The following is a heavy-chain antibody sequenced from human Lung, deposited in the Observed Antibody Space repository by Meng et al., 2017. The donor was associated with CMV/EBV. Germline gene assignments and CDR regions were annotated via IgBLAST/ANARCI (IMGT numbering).Heavy chain of an antibody. Sequence: GXXLVXPTETLTLTCTVSGFSLSNARMGVSWIRQPPGKALEWLAHIFSNDEKSYSTSLKSRLTISKDTSKSQVVLTMTNMDPVDTATYYCARIAEGYCSSTSCYTRDYFDYXGQGXLVTVSS. CDR2: IFSNDEK. CDR3: ARIAEGYCSSTSCYTRDYFDY. J-gene: IGHJ4*02. CDR1: GFSLSNARMG. D-gene: IGHD2-2*02. V-gene: IGHV2-26*01.